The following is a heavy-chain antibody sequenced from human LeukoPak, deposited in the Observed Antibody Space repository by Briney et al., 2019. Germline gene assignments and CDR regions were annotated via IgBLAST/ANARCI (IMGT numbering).Heavy chain of an antibody. V-gene: IGHV1-18*01. CDR1: GYTFTIYG. D-gene: IGHD6-19*01. Sequence: GASVKVSCKSSGYTFTIYGISWVRQAPGQGREWMGWISAYNGNTNYAHKLQGRVTMTTDTSTSTAYMELRSLRSDDTAVYYCARGVSGWLRGAAFDIWGQGTMVTVSS. CDR3: ARGVSGWLRGAAFDI. CDR2: ISAYNGNT. J-gene: IGHJ3*02.